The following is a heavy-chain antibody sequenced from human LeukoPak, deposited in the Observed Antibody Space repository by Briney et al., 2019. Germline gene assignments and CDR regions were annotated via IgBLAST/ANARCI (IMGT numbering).Heavy chain of an antibody. D-gene: IGHD3/OR15-3a*01. Sequence: PSETLSLTCTVSGDSIISNIYWWGWVRLPPGKGLEWIGATFYTGRTFYNPSLKSRVTISVDTSKNQFSLDLNSATAADTADYYCARRRHNFDFYNVWGQGTRVLVSS. CDR1: GDSIISNIYW. V-gene: IGHV4-39*01. J-gene: IGHJ3*01. CDR3: ARRRHNFDFYNV. CDR2: TFYTGRT.